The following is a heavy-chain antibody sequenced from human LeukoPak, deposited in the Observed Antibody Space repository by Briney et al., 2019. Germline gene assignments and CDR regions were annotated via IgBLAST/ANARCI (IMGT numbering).Heavy chain of an antibody. Sequence: GGSLRLSCAASGFTFSDYYMGWLRQTPGKGPEWVANINEDGSEQYYVDSVKGRFTISRDNATNSLDLQMNSLRAEDTAMYYCAIDRWLVFRGQGTLVTVSS. CDR3: AIDRWLVF. D-gene: IGHD6-19*01. CDR2: INEDGSEQ. V-gene: IGHV3-7*01. CDR1: GFTFSDYY. J-gene: IGHJ4*02.